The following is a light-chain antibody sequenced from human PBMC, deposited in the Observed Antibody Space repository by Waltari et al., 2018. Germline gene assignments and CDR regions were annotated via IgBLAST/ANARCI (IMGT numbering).Light chain of an antibody. CDR3: QQYYRTPLT. J-gene: IGKJ4*01. V-gene: IGKV4-1*01. Sequence: DIVMTQSPDSLAVSLGERATINCKSSQSVLYSSNHKNYLAWYQQKPGQPPKLLIYWASTRESGGPDRFRGSGSGTDFTLTNNNLQAEDGAVYYCQQYYRTPLTFGGGTKVEIK. CDR1: QSVLYSSNHKNY. CDR2: WAS.